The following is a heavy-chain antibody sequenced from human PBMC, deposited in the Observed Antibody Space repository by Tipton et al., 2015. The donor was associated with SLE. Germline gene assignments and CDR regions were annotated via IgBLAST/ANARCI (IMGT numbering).Heavy chain of an antibody. D-gene: IGHD3/OR15-3a*01. CDR3: AGRRLMIFGHGMDV. CDR1: GVSINNGYYY. CDR2: ILYSGIT. J-gene: IGHJ6*02. V-gene: IGHV4-31*02. Sequence: LRLSCSVSGVSINNGYYYWSWIRQHPGRGLEWIGSILYSGITYYNPSLKSRVVISVDTSENEVSLKLTSVTGADTALYYCAGRRLMIFGHGMDVWGQGTTVTVSS.